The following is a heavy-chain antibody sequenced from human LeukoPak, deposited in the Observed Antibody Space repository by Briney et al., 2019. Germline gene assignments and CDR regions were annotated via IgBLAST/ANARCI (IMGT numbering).Heavy chain of an antibody. V-gene: IGHV1-46*01. Sequence: ASVKVSCKASGYTFTSYYMHWVRQAPGQGLEWMGIINPSGGSTSYAQKFQGRVTMTRDTSISTAYMELSRLRSDDTAVYYCARAEIAAAGLWGQGTLVTVSS. CDR3: ARAEIAAAGL. J-gene: IGHJ4*02. CDR1: GYTFTSYY. CDR2: INPSGGST. D-gene: IGHD6-13*01.